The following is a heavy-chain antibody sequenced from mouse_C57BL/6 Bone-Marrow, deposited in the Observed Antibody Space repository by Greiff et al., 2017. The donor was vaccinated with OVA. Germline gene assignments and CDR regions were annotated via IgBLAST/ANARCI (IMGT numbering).Heavy chain of an antibody. J-gene: IGHJ1*03. V-gene: IGHV1-18*01. CDR1: GYTFTDYN. CDR2: INPNNGGT. D-gene: IGHD2-2*01. CDR3: ARVYGYDVRNFDV. Sequence: VQLKESGPELVKPGASVKIPCKASGYTFTDYNMDWVKQSHGKSLEWIGDINPNNGGTIYNQKFKGKATLTVDKSSSTAYMELRSLTSEDTAVYYCARVYGYDVRNFDVWGTGTTVTVSS.